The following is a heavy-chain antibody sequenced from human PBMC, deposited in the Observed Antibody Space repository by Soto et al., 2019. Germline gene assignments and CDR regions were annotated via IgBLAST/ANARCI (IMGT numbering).Heavy chain of an antibody. Sequence: PGGSLRLSCAASGFTVSSNYMSWVRQAPGKGLEWVSVIYAGGSTYYADSVKGRFTISRDNSKNTLYLQMNSLRAEDTAVYYCARDPMGRYYGSGSYYFDYWGQGTLVTVSS. CDR2: IYAGGST. CDR3: ARDPMGRYYGSGSYYFDY. J-gene: IGHJ4*02. V-gene: IGHV3-66*02. D-gene: IGHD3-10*01. CDR1: GFTVSSNY.